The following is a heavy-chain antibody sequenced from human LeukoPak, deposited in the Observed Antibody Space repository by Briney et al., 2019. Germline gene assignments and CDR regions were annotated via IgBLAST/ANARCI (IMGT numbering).Heavy chain of an antibody. D-gene: IGHD6-13*01. Sequence: SETLSLTCTVSGGSISSGGYYWSWIRQPPGKGLEWIGYIYYSGSTYYNPSLKSRVTISVDTSKNQFSLKLSSVTAADTAVYYCARVDEQQLVLDYWGQGTLVTVSS. J-gene: IGHJ4*02. V-gene: IGHV4-31*03. CDR3: ARVDEQQLVLDY. CDR2: IYYSGST. CDR1: GGSISSGGYY.